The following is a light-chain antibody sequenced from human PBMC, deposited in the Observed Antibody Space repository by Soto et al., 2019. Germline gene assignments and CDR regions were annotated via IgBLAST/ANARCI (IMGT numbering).Light chain of an antibody. CDR3: QQYNNWPIT. J-gene: IGKJ5*01. CDR1: QSVSSN. V-gene: IGKV3-15*01. Sequence: EIVMSQSPATLSVSPGERATLSCWASQSVSSNFAWYQQKPGQAPRLLIHGASTRATGIPARFSGSGSGTEFTLTISSLQSEDFAVYYCQQYNNWPITFGQGTRLEIK. CDR2: GAS.